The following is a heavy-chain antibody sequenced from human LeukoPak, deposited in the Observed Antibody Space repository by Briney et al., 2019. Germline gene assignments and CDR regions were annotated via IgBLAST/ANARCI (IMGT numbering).Heavy chain of an antibody. CDR2: ISYDGSNK. D-gene: IGHD6-13*01. CDR3: ARVSSWYVYFDY. V-gene: IGHV3-30-3*01. Sequence: GGSLRLSCAASGFTFSSYAMHWVRQAPGKGLEWVAVISYDGSNKYYADSVKGRFTISRDNSKNTLYLQMNSLRAEDTAVYYCARVSSWYVYFDYWGQGTLVTVSS. CDR1: GFTFSSYA. J-gene: IGHJ4*02.